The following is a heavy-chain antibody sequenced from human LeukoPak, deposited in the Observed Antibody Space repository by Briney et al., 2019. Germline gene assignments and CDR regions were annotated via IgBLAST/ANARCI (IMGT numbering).Heavy chain of an antibody. J-gene: IGHJ4*02. CDR3: ARDQAKDSIAAAD. V-gene: IGHV4-39*07. CDR1: GGSISSSSYY. Sequence: SETLSLTCTVSGGSISSSSYYWGWIRQPPGKGLEWIGSIYYGGSTYYNPSLKSRVTISVDTSKNQFSLKLSSVTAADTAVYYCARDQAKDSIAAADWGQGTLVTVSS. CDR2: IYYGGST. D-gene: IGHD6-13*01.